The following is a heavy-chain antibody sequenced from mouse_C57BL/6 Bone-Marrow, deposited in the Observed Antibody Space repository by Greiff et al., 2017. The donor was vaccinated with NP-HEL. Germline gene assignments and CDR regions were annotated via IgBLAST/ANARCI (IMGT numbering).Heavy chain of an antibody. CDR2: IGPGSGST. CDR1: GYTFPASY. J-gene: IGHJ3*01. CDR3: ARSRFAWFAY. V-gene: IGHV1-77*01. Sequence: QVQLQQSGAELVKPGASVKISCKASGYTFPASYINGVKQRPGQGLEWIGKIGPGSGSTYYNEKFKGKATLTADKSSSTAYMQLSSLTSEDSAVYFCARSRFAWFAYWGQGTLVTVSA.